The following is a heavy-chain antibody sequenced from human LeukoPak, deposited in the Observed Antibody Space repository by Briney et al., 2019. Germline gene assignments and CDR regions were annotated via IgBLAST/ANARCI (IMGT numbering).Heavy chain of an antibody. Sequence: GGSLRLSCAASGFTFSSYTMTRVRQAPGKGLEWVSSISTSSSYIYYADSVKGRFTISRDNAKNSLFLQMNSLRAEDTAVYYCASPVIEAAGTDYWGQGTLVTVSS. D-gene: IGHD6-13*01. CDR1: GFTFSSYT. CDR2: ISTSSSYI. CDR3: ASPVIEAAGTDY. V-gene: IGHV3-21*01. J-gene: IGHJ4*02.